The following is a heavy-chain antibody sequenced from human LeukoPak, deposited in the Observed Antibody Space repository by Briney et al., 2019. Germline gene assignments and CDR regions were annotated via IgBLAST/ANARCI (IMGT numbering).Heavy chain of an antibody. CDR3: ARRGPRGYSYGYSRDAFDI. V-gene: IGHV3-11*01. Sequence: GGSLRLSCAASGFTFSDYYMSWIRQAPGKGLEWVSYISNGGSTIYYADSVKGRFTISRDNAQNSLFLQMTSLKVEDTAVYYCARRGPRGYSYGYSRDAFDIWGQGTMVTVSS. J-gene: IGHJ3*02. D-gene: IGHD5-18*01. CDR1: GFTFSDYY. CDR2: ISNGGSTI.